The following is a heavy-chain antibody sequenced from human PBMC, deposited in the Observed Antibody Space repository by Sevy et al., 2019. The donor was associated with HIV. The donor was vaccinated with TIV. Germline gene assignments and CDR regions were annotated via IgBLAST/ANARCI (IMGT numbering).Heavy chain of an antibody. Sequence: GGSLRLSCAASGFTFSSYWMSWVRQAPGKGLEWVANIKQDGSEKYYVDSVKGRFTISRDNAKNSLYQQMISLRAEDTAVYYCARVLLAVAGTEPFDYWGQGTLVTVSS. V-gene: IGHV3-7*01. J-gene: IGHJ4*02. D-gene: IGHD6-19*01. CDR2: IKQDGSEK. CDR3: ARVLLAVAGTEPFDY. CDR1: GFTFSSYW.